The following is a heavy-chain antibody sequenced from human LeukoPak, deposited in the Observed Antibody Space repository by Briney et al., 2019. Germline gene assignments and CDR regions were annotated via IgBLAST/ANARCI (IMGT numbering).Heavy chain of an antibody. J-gene: IGHJ4*02. CDR3: ATHSGGY. V-gene: IGHV3-66*01. D-gene: IGHD3-16*01. Sequence: GGSLRHSCATSGFTVSSNYMTWVRQAPGKGLEWVSVIYSGGGTRYADSVKGRFTISRDNSKNTLYLQMNSLRAEDTAVYYCATHSGGYWGQGTLVTVSS. CDR1: GFTVSSNY. CDR2: IYSGGGT.